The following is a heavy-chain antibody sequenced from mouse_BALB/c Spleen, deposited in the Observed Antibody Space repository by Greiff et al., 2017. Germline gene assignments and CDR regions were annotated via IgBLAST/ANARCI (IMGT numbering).Heavy chain of an antibody. CDR1: GYTFTDYN. CDR3: ARDDASSAY. CDR2: INPNNGGT. V-gene: IGHV1-18*01. Sequence: VQLKESGPELVKPGASVKIPCKASGYTFTDYNMDWVKQSHGKSLEWIGDINPNNGGTIYNQKFKGKATLTVDKSSSTAYMELRSLTSEDTAVYYCARDDASSAYWGQGTLVTVSA. D-gene: IGHD2-3*01. J-gene: IGHJ3*01.